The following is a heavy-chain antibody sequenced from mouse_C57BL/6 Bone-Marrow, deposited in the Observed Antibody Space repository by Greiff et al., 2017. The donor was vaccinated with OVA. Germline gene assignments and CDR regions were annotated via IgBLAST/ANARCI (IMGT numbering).Heavy chain of an antibody. D-gene: IGHD2-3*01. CDR1: GYAFSSSW. CDR3: ARHEDGYYASYFDY. V-gene: IGHV1-82*01. Sequence: VQLQESGPELVKPGASVKISCKASGYAFSSSWMNWVKQRPGKGLEWIGRIYPGDGDPNYNGKFKGKATLTAYKSSSTAYMQLSSLTSEDSAVYCCARHEDGYYASYFDYWGQGTTLTVSS. J-gene: IGHJ2*01. CDR2: IYPGDGDP.